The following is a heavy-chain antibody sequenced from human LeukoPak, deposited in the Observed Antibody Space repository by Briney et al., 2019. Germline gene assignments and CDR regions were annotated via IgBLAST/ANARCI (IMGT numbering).Heavy chain of an antibody. Sequence: GGSLRLSCAASGFTFSSYWMSWVRQAPGKGLEWVANIKQDGSEKYYVDSVKSRFTISRDNAKNSLYLQMNSLRAEDTAVYYCARIYDEDAFDIWGQGTMVTVSS. J-gene: IGHJ3*02. CDR1: GFTFSSYW. CDR2: IKQDGSEK. D-gene: IGHD3-3*01. CDR3: ARIYDEDAFDI. V-gene: IGHV3-7*01.